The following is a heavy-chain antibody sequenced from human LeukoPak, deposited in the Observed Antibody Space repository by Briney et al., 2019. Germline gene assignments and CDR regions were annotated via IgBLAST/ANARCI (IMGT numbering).Heavy chain of an antibody. J-gene: IGHJ5*02. CDR3: ARTKWQLPWT. V-gene: IGHV3-21*06. CDR2: ISSSSSYI. Sequence: GGSLRLSCAASGFTFSSYSMNWVRQAPGKGLEWVSSISSSSSYIYYADSVKGRFTMSRDNAKNLVFLQMNSLRVEDTAVYYCARTKWQLPWTWGQGTQVTVSS. CDR1: GFTFSSYS. D-gene: IGHD4-23*01.